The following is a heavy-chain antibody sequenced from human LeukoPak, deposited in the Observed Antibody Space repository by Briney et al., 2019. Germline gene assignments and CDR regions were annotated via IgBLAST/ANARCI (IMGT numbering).Heavy chain of an antibody. CDR2: ISSSSSYI. J-gene: IGHJ5*02. Sequence: GGSLRLSCAASGFTFSSYSMNWVRQAPGKGLEWVSSISSSSSYIYYADSVKGRFTICRDNAKNSLYLQMNSLGAEDTAVYYCARAQITVTNNWFDPWGQGTLVTVSS. CDR3: ARAQITVTNNWFDP. CDR1: GFTFSSYS. V-gene: IGHV3-21*01. D-gene: IGHD4-17*01.